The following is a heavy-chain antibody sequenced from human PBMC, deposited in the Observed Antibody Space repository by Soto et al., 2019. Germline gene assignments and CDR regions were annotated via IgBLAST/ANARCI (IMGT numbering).Heavy chain of an antibody. Sequence: SETLSLTCTVSGGSISSYYWSWIRQPPGKGLEWIGYIYYSGSTNYNPSLKSRVTISVDTSKNQFSLKLSSVTAADTAVYYCARHGIVATLDYWGQGTLVTVSS. CDR2: IYYSGST. CDR3: ARHGIVATLDY. V-gene: IGHV4-59*08. CDR1: GGSISSYY. J-gene: IGHJ4*02. D-gene: IGHD1-26*01.